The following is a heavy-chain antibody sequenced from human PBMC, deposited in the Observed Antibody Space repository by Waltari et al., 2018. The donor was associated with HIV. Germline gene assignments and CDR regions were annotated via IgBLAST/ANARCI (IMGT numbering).Heavy chain of an antibody. V-gene: IGHV3-49*03. J-gene: IGHJ4*02. CDR1: GFTFDDYA. D-gene: IGHD6-13*01. Sequence: EVQLVESGGGLVQPGRSLRLSCTASGFTFDDYAMSWFRQAPGKGLEWVGFIRSKAYGCTTEDAASVKGRLTISRDDSKSIASLQMNSLKTEDTAVYYCTRVAVAGSRGLDYWGQGTLVTVSS. CDR3: TRVAVAGSRGLDY. CDR2: IRSKAYGCTT.